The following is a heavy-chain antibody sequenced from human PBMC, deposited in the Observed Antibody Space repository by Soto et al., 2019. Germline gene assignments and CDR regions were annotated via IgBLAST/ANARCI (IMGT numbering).Heavy chain of an antibody. CDR3: ATSRPGIAAAHYYYGMDV. D-gene: IGHD6-13*01. CDR2: INHSGST. CDR1: GGSFSGYY. J-gene: IGHJ6*02. V-gene: IGHV4-34*01. Sequence: QVQLQQWGAGLLKPSETLSLTCAVYGGSFSGYYWSWIRQPPGKGLEWIGEINHSGSTNYNPSLKSRVTISVDTSKNQCSLKLSSVTAADTAVYYCATSRPGIAAAHYYYGMDVWGQGTTVTVSS.